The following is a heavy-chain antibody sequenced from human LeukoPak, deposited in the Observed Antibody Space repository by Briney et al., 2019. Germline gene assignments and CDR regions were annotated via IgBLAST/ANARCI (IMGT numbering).Heavy chain of an antibody. CDR3: ARVAKERVGGVYYFDY. CDR2: IGTAGDT. CDR1: GFTFSDYD. J-gene: IGHJ4*02. D-gene: IGHD1-1*01. V-gene: IGHV3-13*01. Sequence: GESLKISCAASGFTFSDYDMHWVRQATGKGLEWVSAIGTAGDTYYTGSVKGRFTISRENAKNSLYLQMNSLRAGDTAAYYCARVAKERVGGVYYFDYWGQGTLVTVSS.